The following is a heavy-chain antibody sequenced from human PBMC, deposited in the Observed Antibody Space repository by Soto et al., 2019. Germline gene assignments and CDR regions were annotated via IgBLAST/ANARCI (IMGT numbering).Heavy chain of an antibody. J-gene: IGHJ4*02. CDR2: SSATGAGT. CDR3: AKERRAGGNYGFDSDF. CDR1: GFTFSSYG. V-gene: IGHV3-23*01. D-gene: IGHD1-7*01. Sequence: EVQLLDSGGGLVQPGGSLRLSCAASGFTFSSYGMTWVRQAPGKGLEWVSFSSATGAGTYYADSVKGRFTISRDNSKNTLYLQMTSLRADDTAVYYCAKERRAGGNYGFDSDFWGQGVRVIVSS.